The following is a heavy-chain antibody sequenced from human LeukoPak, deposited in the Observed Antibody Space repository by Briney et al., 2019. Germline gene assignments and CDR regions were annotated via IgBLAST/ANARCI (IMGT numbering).Heavy chain of an antibody. CDR1: GFTFSSYS. D-gene: IGHD4-17*01. Sequence: GGSLRLSCAASGFTFSSYSMNWVRQAPGKGLEWVSAISGSGGSTYYADSVKGRFTISRDNSKNTLYLQMNSLRAEDTAVYYCAKDLDYGDIYFDYWGQGTLVTVSS. CDR2: ISGSGGST. J-gene: IGHJ4*02. V-gene: IGHV3-23*01. CDR3: AKDLDYGDIYFDY.